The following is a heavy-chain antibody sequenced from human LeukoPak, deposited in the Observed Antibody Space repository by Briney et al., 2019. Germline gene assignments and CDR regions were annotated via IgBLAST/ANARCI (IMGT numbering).Heavy chain of an antibody. CDR3: ARSYSASYDSPAGWFDP. Sequence: SETLSLTCAVYGGSFSGYYWSWICQPPGKGLERIGEINHSGSTNYNPSLRGRVTISVDTSKSQFSLRLSSVTAADTAVYYCARSYSASYDSPAGWFDPWGQGTLVTVSS. V-gene: IGHV4-34*01. J-gene: IGHJ5*02. D-gene: IGHD3-22*01. CDR2: INHSGST. CDR1: GGSFSGYY.